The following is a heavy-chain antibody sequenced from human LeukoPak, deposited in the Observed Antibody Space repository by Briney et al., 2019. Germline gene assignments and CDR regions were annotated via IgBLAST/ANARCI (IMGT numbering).Heavy chain of an antibody. Sequence: GGSLRLSCAASGFTFSSYWMSWVRQAPGKGLEWVANIKQDGSEKYYVDSVKGRFTISRDNAKNSLYLQMNSLRAEDTAVYYCARENDILLWFGEFSQYPDYWGQGTLVTVSS. CDR1: GFTFSSYW. D-gene: IGHD3-10*01. CDR2: IKQDGSEK. CDR3: ARENDILLWFGEFSQYPDY. V-gene: IGHV3-7*01. J-gene: IGHJ4*02.